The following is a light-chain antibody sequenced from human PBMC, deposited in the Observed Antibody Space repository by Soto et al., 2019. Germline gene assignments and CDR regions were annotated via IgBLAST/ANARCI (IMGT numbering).Light chain of an antibody. Sequence: QSALTQPASVSGSPGQSIIIPCTGTSSDVGGYNFVSWYQQHPGKAPKLMIYDVTNRPSGVSNRFSGSKSGNTASLTISGLQAEDEADYYCSSYTSSSTSHVVFGGGTQLTVL. CDR2: DVT. J-gene: IGLJ2*01. CDR3: SSYTSSSTSHVV. V-gene: IGLV2-14*01. CDR1: SSDVGGYNF.